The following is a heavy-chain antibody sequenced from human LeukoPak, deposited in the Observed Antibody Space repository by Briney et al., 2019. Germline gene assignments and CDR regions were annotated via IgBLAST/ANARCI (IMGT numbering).Heavy chain of an antibody. V-gene: IGHV3-23*01. J-gene: IGHJ4*02. CDR2: ISGSGGST. Sequence: GGSLRLSCADSGFTFSSYGMNWVRQAPGKGLEWVSGISGSGGSTYYADSVKGRFTISRDNSKNTLYLQVNSLRAEDTAAYYCAKAYYYDSSGPFSWGQGTLVTVSS. D-gene: IGHD3-22*01. CDR3: AKAYYYDSSGPFS. CDR1: GFTFSSYG.